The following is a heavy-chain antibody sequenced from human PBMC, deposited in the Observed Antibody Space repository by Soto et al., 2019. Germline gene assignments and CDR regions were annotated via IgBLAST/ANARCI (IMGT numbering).Heavy chain of an antibody. CDR3: AREGQPAAGTTPHN. D-gene: IGHD6-13*01. CDR1: GFNFSSYA. V-gene: IGHV3-30*04. CDR2: ISYDGGKK. Sequence: QEQLVESGGGVVQPGRSLRLSCAASGFNFSSYAMHWVRQAPGKGLEWVAVISYDGGKKYYADSLKGRFTISRDNSKNMLYVEMNSLSAEDTAVYYCAREGQPAAGTTPHNWGQGTLVTVSS. J-gene: IGHJ4*02.